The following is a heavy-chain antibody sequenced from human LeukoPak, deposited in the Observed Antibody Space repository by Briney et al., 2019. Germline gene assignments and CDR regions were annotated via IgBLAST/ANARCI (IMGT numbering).Heavy chain of an antibody. CDR3: ARDFRGGTGGLDY. J-gene: IGHJ4*02. CDR2: IYYSGST. V-gene: IGHV4-30-4*01. Sequence: WIGYIYYSGSTYYNASLQSRLTISLDTSKNQFSLNLKSVTAADTAVYYCARDFRGGTGGLDYWGQGTLVTASS. D-gene: IGHD3/OR15-3a*01.